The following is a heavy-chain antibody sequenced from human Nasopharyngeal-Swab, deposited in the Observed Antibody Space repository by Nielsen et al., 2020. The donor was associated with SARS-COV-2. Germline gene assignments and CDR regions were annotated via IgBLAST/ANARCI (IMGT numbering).Heavy chain of an antibody. Sequence: GEALKISCAASGFTFSSYSMNWVRQAPGKGLEWVSSISSSSSYIYYADSVKGRFTISRDNAKNSLYLQMNSLRAEDTAVYYCARDGGDIVVVVAATYLGYWGQGTLVTVSP. D-gene: IGHD2-15*01. CDR3: ARDGGDIVVVVAATYLGY. CDR2: ISSSSSYI. V-gene: IGHV3-21*01. J-gene: IGHJ4*02. CDR1: GFTFSSYS.